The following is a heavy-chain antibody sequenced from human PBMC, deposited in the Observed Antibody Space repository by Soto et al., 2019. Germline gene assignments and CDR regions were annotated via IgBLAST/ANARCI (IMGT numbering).Heavy chain of an antibody. V-gene: IGHV1-69*13. J-gene: IGHJ5*01. CDR1: GGTFSSYA. CDR2: IIPIFGTA. Sequence: SVKVSCKASGGTFSSYAISWVRQAPGQGLEWMGGIIPIFGTANYAQKFQGRVTITADETTSTAYMELSSLRSEDTAVYYCARGLFLGSYYIDAWRHGTLVTVSS. D-gene: IGHD1-26*01. CDR3: ARGLFLGSYYIDA.